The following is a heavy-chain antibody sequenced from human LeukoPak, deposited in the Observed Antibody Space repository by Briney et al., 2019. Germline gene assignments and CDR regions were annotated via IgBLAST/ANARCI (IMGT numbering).Heavy chain of an antibody. CDR1: GGSISSYY. Sequence: PSETLSLTCTVSGGSISSYYWSWIRQPAGKGLEWIGRIYTSGSTNYNPSLKSRVTMSVDTSKNQFSLKLSSVTAADTAVYYCARPAGSSGYNWFDPWGQGTLVTVSS. J-gene: IGHJ5*02. CDR3: ARPAGSSGYNWFDP. D-gene: IGHD3-22*01. CDR2: IYTSGST. V-gene: IGHV4-4*07.